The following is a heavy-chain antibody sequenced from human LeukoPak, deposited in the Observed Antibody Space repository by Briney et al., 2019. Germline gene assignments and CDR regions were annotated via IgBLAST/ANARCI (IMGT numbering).Heavy chain of an antibody. CDR1: GFTFSSYA. CDR3: ARDALRSSPFGDPPRMGWYFDL. V-gene: IGHV3-64*01. Sequence: TGGSLRLSCAASGFTFSSYAMHWVRQAPGKGLEYVSAISSNGGSTYYANSVKGRFTISRDNSKNTLYLQMGSLRAEDMAVYYCARDALRSSPFGDPPRMGWYFDLWGRGTLVTVSS. D-gene: IGHD3-10*01. CDR2: ISSNGGST. J-gene: IGHJ2*01.